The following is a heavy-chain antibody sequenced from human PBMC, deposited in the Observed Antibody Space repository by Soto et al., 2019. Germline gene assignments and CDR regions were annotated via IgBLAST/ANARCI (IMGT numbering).Heavy chain of an antibody. CDR1: GLTFDDYA. Sequence: GGSLRLSCVASGLTFDDYAMHWVRQAPGKGLEWVSGISWNSGSIGYADSVKGRFTISRDNAKNSLYLQMNSLRAEDTALYYCAKADKYYFDYWGQGTLVTVSS. CDR2: ISWNSGSI. J-gene: IGHJ4*02. V-gene: IGHV3-9*01. CDR3: AKADKYYFDY.